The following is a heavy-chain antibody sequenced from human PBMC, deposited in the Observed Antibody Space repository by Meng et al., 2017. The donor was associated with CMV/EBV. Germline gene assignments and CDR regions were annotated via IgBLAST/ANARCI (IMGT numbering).Heavy chain of an antibody. J-gene: IGHJ4*02. CDR1: GFTFISYA. V-gene: IGHV3-23*01. Sequence: GESLKISCAASGFTFISYAMSWVRQAPGKGLEWVSAISGSGGSTYYADSVKGRFTISRDNSKNTLYLQMNSLRAEDTAVYYCAKGYNYFDYWGQGTLVTVSS. D-gene: IGHD5-24*01. CDR2: ISGSGGST. CDR3: AKGYNYFDY.